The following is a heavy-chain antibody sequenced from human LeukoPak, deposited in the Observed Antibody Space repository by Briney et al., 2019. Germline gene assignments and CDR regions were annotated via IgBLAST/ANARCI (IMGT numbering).Heavy chain of an antibody. Sequence: VSVKVSCKASGYTFTSCYIHWVRQAPGQGLEWMGIINPSGGSTSYVQKFQGRVTMTRGTSTSTVYMELSSLRSEDTAVYYCARDYDSSSSGYYYYGMDVWGQGTTVTVSS. CDR2: INPSGGST. J-gene: IGHJ6*02. CDR1: GYTFTSCY. CDR3: ARDYDSSSSGYYYYGMDV. V-gene: IGHV1-46*01. D-gene: IGHD6-13*01.